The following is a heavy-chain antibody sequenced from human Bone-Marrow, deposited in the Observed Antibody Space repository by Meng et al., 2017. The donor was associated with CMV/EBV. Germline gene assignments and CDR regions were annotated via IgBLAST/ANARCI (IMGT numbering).Heavy chain of an antibody. V-gene: IGHV1-69*04. CDR3: TRGRGSTHKGNWFDP. Sequence: SVKVSCKPSGGTFSDFAIHWVRLAPGQGLEWMGRIIPYLDIEKSAQRFQDRVTISADKSTGTAYMDLSSLRSEDTAIYYCTRGRGSTHKGNWFDPWGQGTLVTVSS. CDR2: IIPYLDIE. D-gene: IGHD3-10*01. CDR1: GGTFSDFA. J-gene: IGHJ5*02.